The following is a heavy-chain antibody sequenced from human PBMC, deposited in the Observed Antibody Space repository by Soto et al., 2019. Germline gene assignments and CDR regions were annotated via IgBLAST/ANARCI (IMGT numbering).Heavy chain of an antibody. D-gene: IGHD6-13*01. Sequence: EVQVLESGGGLVQPGGSLRLSCAASGFTFTNYAMTWVRQAPGKGLDWVSGISNSGGSTYYADSVKGRFTISRDNSKNTLDLQMNSLRAEDTAVYYCARGSSSSWQSYFDFWGQGTLVTVSS. J-gene: IGHJ4*02. V-gene: IGHV3-23*01. CDR3: ARGSSSSWQSYFDF. CDR2: ISNSGGST. CDR1: GFTFTNYA.